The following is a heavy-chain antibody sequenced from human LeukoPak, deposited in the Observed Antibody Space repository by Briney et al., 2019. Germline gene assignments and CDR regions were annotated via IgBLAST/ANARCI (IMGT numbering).Heavy chain of an antibody. Sequence: GASVKVSCKASGYTFTSYDINWVREATGQGLEWMGWMNPNSGNTGYAQKFQGRVTMTRNTSISTAYMELSSQRSEDTAVYYCVRGNYYGSGRVKFDPWGQGTLVTVSS. CDR2: MNPNSGNT. D-gene: IGHD3-10*01. CDR1: GYTFTSYD. J-gene: IGHJ5*02. CDR3: VRGNYYGSGRVKFDP. V-gene: IGHV1-8*01.